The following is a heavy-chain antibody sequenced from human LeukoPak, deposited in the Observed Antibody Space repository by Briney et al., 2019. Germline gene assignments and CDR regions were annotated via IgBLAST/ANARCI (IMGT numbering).Heavy chain of an antibody. D-gene: IGHD3-3*01. CDR2: IYSGGTT. V-gene: IGHV3-66*02. CDR3: ARSYYDVLLSQFDY. CDR1: GLIVSNNY. J-gene: IGHJ4*02. Sequence: GGSLRLSCAASGLIVSNNYMNWVRQAPGKGPEWVSIIYSGGTTLYADSVRGRFIISRDNSKNTLYLQMNNLRAEDSAVYYYARSYYDVLLSQFDYWGQGTLVTVSS.